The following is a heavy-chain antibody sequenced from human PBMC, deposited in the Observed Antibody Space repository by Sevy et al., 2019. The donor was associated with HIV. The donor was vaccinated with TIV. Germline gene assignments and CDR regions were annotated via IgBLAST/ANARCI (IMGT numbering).Heavy chain of an antibody. Sequence: GGSLRLSCAASGFTFSSYGMHWVRQAPGKGLEWVAFIRYDGSNKYYADSVKGRFTISRDNSKNTLDLQMNSLRAEDTAVYYCAKDQVYSYGSGSYFYYYYYGMDVWGQGTTVTVSS. CDR1: GFTFSSYG. CDR2: IRYDGSNK. V-gene: IGHV3-30*02. D-gene: IGHD3-10*01. CDR3: AKDQVYSYGSGSYFYYYYYGMDV. J-gene: IGHJ6*02.